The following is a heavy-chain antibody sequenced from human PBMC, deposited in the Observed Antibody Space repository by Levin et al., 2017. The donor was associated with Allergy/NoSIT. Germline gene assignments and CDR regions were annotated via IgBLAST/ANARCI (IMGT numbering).Heavy chain of an antibody. CDR3: ARDAMRDGSGSYYGDY. D-gene: IGHD3-10*01. Sequence: GASVKVSCKASGGTFSSYTISWVRQAPGQGLEWMGRIIPILGIANYAQKFQGRVTITADKSTSTAYMELSSLRSEDTAVYYCARDAMRDGSGSYYGDYWGQGTLVTVSS. CDR2: IIPILGIA. CDR1: GGTFSSYT. V-gene: IGHV1-69*04. J-gene: IGHJ4*02.